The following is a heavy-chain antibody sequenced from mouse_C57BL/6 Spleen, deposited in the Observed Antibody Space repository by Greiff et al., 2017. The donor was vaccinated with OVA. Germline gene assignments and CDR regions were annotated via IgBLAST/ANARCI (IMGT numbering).Heavy chain of an antibody. V-gene: IGHV1-61*01. D-gene: IGHD6-2*01. CDR2: IYPSDSET. CDR3: ARSGYSLYFDV. CDR1: GYTFTSYW. Sequence: QVQLQQPGAELVRPGSSVKLSCKASGYTFTSYWMDWVKQRPGQGLEWIGNIYPSDSETHYNQKFKDKATMTVDKSSSTAYMQLSSLTSEDSAVYYCARSGYSLYFDVGGTGTTVTVSS. J-gene: IGHJ1*03.